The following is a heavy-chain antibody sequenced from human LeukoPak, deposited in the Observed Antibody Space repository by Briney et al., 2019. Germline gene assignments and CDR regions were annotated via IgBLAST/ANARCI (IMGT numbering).Heavy chain of an antibody. Sequence: GGSLRLSCAASGFTFGSYAMTWIRQAPGKGLEWVSGISVSGDSTYYADSVKGRFTISRDNSKKTLYLQMNSLRAEDTAVYYCAKEPRYSSSNYYYYYMDVWGKGTTVTVPS. CDR3: AKEPRYSSSNYYYYYMDV. D-gene: IGHD6-19*01. J-gene: IGHJ6*03. CDR2: ISVSGDST. CDR1: GFTFGSYA. V-gene: IGHV3-23*01.